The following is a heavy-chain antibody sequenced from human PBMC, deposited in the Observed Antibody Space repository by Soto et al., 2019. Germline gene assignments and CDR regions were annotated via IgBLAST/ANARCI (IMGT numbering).Heavy chain of an antibody. J-gene: IGHJ5*02. CDR3: ARGGYSYGPNWFDP. V-gene: IGHV1-2*04. Sequence: GASVKVSCKASGYTFTGYYMHWVRQAPGQGLEWMGWINPNSGGTNYAQKFQGWVTMTRDTSISTAYMELSRLRSDDTAVYYCARGGYSYGPNWFDPWGQGTLVTVSS. CDR2: INPNSGGT. D-gene: IGHD5-18*01. CDR1: GYTFTGYY.